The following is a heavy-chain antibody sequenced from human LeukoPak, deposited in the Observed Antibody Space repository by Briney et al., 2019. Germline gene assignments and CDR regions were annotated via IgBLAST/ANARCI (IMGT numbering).Heavy chain of an antibody. CDR2: IKQDGSEK. CDR3: ERGLYSNYYYYYMDV. CDR1: GFTFSSYW. D-gene: IGHD4-11*01. V-gene: IGHV3-7*01. J-gene: IGHJ6*03. Sequence: GGSLRLSCAASGFTFSSYWMSWVRQAPGKGLEWVANIKQDGSEKYYVDSVKGRFTISRDNAKNSLYLQMNSLRAEDTAVYYCERGLYSNYYYYYMDVWGKGTTVTVSS.